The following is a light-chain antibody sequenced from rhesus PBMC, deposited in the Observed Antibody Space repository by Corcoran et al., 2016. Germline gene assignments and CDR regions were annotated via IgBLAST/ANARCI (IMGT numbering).Light chain of an antibody. CDR1: SSDVGDNS. CDR2: YND. Sequence: QSVLTQPPSASEAARKSVTISCSGSSSDVGDNSVSWYRLLPGTAPKLLIYYNDQRASGVSARFSGSKSGTSASLAISGLQTGDEADYYCATWDDVLRHVVFGTGTRLTVL. V-gene: IGLV1-60*01. CDR3: ATWDDVLRHVV. J-gene: IGLJ1*01.